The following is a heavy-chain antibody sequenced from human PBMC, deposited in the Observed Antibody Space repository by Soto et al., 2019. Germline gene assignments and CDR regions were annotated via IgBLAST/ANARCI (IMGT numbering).Heavy chain of an antibody. J-gene: IGHJ4*02. CDR2: VYYGGIT. V-gene: IGHV4-59*01. D-gene: IGHD2-21*02. CDR1: GGFSSSYY. Sequence: PSETLSLTCTVSGGFSSSYYWTWIRQPPGEELEWIGFVYYGGITNYNPSLESRVTISVDTSEDQFSLKLNSVTAADTAVYYCARGMSYCGGDCYSGYFDYWGQGTPVTVSS. CDR3: ARGMSYCGGDCYSGYFDY.